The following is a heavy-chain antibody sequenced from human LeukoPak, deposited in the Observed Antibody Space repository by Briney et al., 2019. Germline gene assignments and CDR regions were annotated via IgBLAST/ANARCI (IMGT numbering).Heavy chain of an antibody. V-gene: IGHV4-34*01. CDR3: ARGPYDYIWGSYRRHFDY. CDR1: GGSFSGYY. CDR2: INHSGST. Sequence: SETLSLTCAVYGGSFSGYYWSWIRLPPGKGLEWIGEINHSGSTNYNPSLKSRVTISVDTSKNQFSLKLSSVTAADTAVYYCARGPYDYIWGSYRRHFDYWGQGTLVTVSS. D-gene: IGHD3-16*02. J-gene: IGHJ4*02.